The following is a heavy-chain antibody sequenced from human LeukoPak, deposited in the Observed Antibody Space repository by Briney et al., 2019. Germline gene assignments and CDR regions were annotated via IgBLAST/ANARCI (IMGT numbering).Heavy chain of an antibody. CDR2: ISSSSYI. J-gene: IGHJ4*02. D-gene: IGHD5-24*01. V-gene: IGHV3-21*01. CDR3: ARVARRAKQMATMEPDY. CDR1: GFTFSSYS. Sequence: GGSLRLSCAASGFTFSSYSMNWVRQAPGKGLEWVSSISSSSYIYYADSVKGRFTISRDNAKNSLYLQMNSLRAEDTAVYYCARVARRAKQMATMEPDYWGQGTLVTVSS.